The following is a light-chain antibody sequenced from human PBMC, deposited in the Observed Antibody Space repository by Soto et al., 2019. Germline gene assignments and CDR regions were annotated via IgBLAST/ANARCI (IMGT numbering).Light chain of an antibody. Sequence: QSVLTQPASVSGSPGQSITISCTGTSSDVGDYNYVSWYQQHPGKAPKLIIFEVSDRPSGVSNRFSGSKSGNTASLTIPGLQAEDEADYYCVSYTSIITFYVFGTGTKVTVL. V-gene: IGLV2-14*01. CDR1: SSDVGDYNY. CDR3: VSYTSIITFYV. CDR2: EVS. J-gene: IGLJ1*01.